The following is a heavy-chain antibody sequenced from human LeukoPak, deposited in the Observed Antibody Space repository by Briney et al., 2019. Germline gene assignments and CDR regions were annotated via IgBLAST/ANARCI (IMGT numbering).Heavy chain of an antibody. J-gene: IGHJ4*02. CDR2: SNSDGSST. Sequence: RGSLRLSCAASGFTFSSYWMHWVRQAPGKGLVWVSRSNSDGSSTNSADSVKGRFTISRDNAKNTLYMKMNSLRAEDTAVYYCARQGGSYNFDYWGQGTLVTVSS. D-gene: IGHD2-15*01. CDR3: ARQGGSYNFDY. CDR1: GFTFSSYW. V-gene: IGHV3-74*01.